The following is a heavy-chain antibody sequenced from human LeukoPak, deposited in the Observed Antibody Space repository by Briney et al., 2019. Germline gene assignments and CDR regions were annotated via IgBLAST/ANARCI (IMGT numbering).Heavy chain of an antibody. V-gene: IGHV1-46*01. CDR2: INPSGGST. D-gene: IGHD4-11*01. Sequence: ASVKVSCKASGYTFTNYYMHWVRQAPGQGLEWMGMINPSGGSTTYAQKFQGRVTMTRDTSTSTVYMELSSLRSEDPAVYYCARDTVIEKYDYWGQGTLVTVSS. J-gene: IGHJ4*02. CDR3: ARDTVIEKYDY. CDR1: GYTFTNYY.